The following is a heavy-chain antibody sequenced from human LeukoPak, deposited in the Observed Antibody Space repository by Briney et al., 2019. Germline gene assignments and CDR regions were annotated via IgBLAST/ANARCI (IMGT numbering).Heavy chain of an antibody. J-gene: IGHJ4*02. CDR1: GFTFSIYN. CDR3: ARLTTTVTTPFDY. CDR2: ISSSSSYI. Sequence: GGSLRLSCAASGFTFSIYNMNWVRQAPGKGLEWVSSISSSSSYIYYADSVKGRFTISRDNAKNSLYLQMSSLRAEDTAVYYCARLTTTVTTPFDYWGQGTLVTVSS. V-gene: IGHV3-21*01. D-gene: IGHD4-17*01.